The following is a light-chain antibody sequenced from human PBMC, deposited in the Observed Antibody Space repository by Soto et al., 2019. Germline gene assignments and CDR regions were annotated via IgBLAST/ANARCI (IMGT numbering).Light chain of an antibody. J-gene: IGKJ4*01. V-gene: IGKV2-28*01. CDR2: LGS. CDR3: MQALQTPLT. Sequence: DIVMTQSPLSLPVTPGDPASISCMSSQILLHSNGYNYLDWYLQKPGQSPQLLIYLGSNRSSGVPDRFSGSGSGTDFTLKISRVEAEDVGVYYCMQALQTPLTFGGGTKVDIK. CDR1: QILLHSNGYNY.